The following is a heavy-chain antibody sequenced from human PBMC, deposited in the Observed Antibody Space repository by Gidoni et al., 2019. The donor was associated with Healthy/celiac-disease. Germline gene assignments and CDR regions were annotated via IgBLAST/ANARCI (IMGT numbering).Heavy chain of an antibody. CDR2: ISSSGSTI. Sequence: QVQLVESGGGLVKHGGSLRLSCAASGFTFSDYYMSWIRPAPGKGLEWVSYISSSGSTIYYADSVKGRFTISRDNAKNSLYLQMNSLRAEDTAVYYCARDGITIFRVVIQTRYGMDVWGQGTTVTVSS. V-gene: IGHV3-11*01. D-gene: IGHD3-3*01. CDR3: ARDGITIFRVVIQTRYGMDV. J-gene: IGHJ6*02. CDR1: GFTFSDYY.